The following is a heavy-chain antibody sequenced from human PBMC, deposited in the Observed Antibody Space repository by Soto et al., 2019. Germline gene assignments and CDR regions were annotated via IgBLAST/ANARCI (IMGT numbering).Heavy chain of an antibody. D-gene: IGHD2-2*01. CDR1: GFTFSDYY. CDR3: ARIVVVPAASINWFDP. CDR2: ISSSSSYT. J-gene: IGHJ5*02. Sequence: PGGSLRLSCAASGFTFSDYYMSWIRQAPGKGLEWVSYISSSSSYTNYADSVKGRFTISRDNAKNSLYLQMNSLRAEDTAVYYCARIVVVPAASINWFDPWGQGTLVTVSS. V-gene: IGHV3-11*06.